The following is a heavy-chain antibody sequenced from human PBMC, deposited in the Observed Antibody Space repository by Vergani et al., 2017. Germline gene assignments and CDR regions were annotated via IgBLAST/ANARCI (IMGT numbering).Heavy chain of an antibody. CDR3: ARGGSMVRGVMNWFDP. CDR2: ISSSSSYI. Sequence: EVQLVESGGGLVKPGGSLRLSCAASVFTFSSYSMNWVRQAPGKGLEWVSSISSSSSYIYYADSVKGRFTISRDNAKNSLYLQMNSLRAEDTAVYYCARGGSMVRGVMNWFDPWGQGTLVTVSS. V-gene: IGHV3-21*01. J-gene: IGHJ5*02. D-gene: IGHD3-10*01. CDR1: VFTFSSYS.